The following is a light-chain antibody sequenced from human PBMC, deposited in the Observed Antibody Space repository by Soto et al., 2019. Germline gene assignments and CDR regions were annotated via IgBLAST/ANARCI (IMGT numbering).Light chain of an antibody. CDR2: GVS. V-gene: IGKV3-20*01. J-gene: IGKJ5*01. CDR1: QSLSSNY. CDR3: QQYVSAPIT. Sequence: EIVLTQSPGTLSLPPGERASLSCRSSQSLSSNYLAWYQQKPGQAPRLLIYGVSSRATGVPVSFSGSGSGTDFTLTISRLEPEEFAVYYCQQYVSAPITFGQGKRLAIK.